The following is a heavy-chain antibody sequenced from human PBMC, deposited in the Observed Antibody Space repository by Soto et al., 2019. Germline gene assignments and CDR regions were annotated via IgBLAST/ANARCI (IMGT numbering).Heavy chain of an antibody. D-gene: IGHD3-3*01. CDR1: GGTFSSYA. CDR3: ARLTKLRFFENYYYGMDV. Sequence: QVQLVQSGAEVKKPGSSVKVSCKASGGTFSSYAISWVRQAPGQGLEWMGGIIPIFDTANYAQKFQGRVTINADESTSTAYMELSSLRSEDTAVYYCARLTKLRFFENYYYGMDVWGQGTTVTVSS. CDR2: IIPIFDTA. J-gene: IGHJ6*02. V-gene: IGHV1-69*01.